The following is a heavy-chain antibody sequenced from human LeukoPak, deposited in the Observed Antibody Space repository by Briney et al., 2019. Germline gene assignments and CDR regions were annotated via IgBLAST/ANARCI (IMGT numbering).Heavy chain of an antibody. J-gene: IGHJ4*02. Sequence: PGGALRLSRAASGFTFRSYAMRWVCQAPGKGVEWVSAIVDSRRNTYYAASVRCRFTISIDNSKNTFYLQMSTLSAEDTAIYYCAKDLLLRGTSFDSWGQGTLVTVSS. CDR1: GFTFRSYA. V-gene: IGHV3-23*01. CDR3: AKDLLLRGTSFDS. D-gene: IGHD3-10*01. CDR2: IVDSRRNT.